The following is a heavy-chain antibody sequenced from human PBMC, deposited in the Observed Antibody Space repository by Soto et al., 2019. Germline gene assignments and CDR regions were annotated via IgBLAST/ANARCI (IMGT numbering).Heavy chain of an antibody. J-gene: IGHJ4*02. V-gene: IGHV4-39*01. Sequence: QLQLQESGPGLVKPSETLSLTCTVSGGSISTSSYYWGWIRQPPGKGLEWFGSIYYSGSTYYNPSLKSRVTISVDTSKNQFSLKLSSVTAADTAVYYCARDYDRSGDYWGQGTLVTVSS. CDR2: IYYSGST. CDR1: GGSISTSSYY. CDR3: ARDYDRSGDY. D-gene: IGHD3-22*01.